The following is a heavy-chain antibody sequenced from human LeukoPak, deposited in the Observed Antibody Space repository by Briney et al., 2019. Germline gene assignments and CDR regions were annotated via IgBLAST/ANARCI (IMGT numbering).Heavy chain of an antibody. CDR1: GFTFSSYA. Sequence: GGSLRFSCAASGFTFSSYAMHWVRQAPGKGLEWVAVISYDGRNKYYADSVKGRFTISRDNSKNSLYLQMNSLRTEDTALYYCAKDIGGRRSSGWYVFDYWGQGTLVTVSS. V-gene: IGHV3-30*04. D-gene: IGHD6-19*01. CDR2: ISYDGRNK. J-gene: IGHJ4*02. CDR3: AKDIGGRRSSGWYVFDY.